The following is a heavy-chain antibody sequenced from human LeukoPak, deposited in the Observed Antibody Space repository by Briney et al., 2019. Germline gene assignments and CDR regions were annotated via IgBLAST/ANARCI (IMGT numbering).Heavy chain of an antibody. CDR3: ARQDSGTYLNPLDI. CDR2: IYYTGST. CDR1: GGSINSYH. J-gene: IGHJ3*02. V-gene: IGHV4-59*08. D-gene: IGHD1-26*01. Sequence: SETLSLTSIVSGGSINSYHWGWMPQPPGQGRGRSGYIYYTGSTNYNPSLKSRVTTSVDTSKTQLSLKLRSVAAAVTYVYYCARQDSGTYLNPLDIWGQGTVVTVSS.